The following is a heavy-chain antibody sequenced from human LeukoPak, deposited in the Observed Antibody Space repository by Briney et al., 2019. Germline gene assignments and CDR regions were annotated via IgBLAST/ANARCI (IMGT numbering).Heavy chain of an antibody. J-gene: IGHJ6*02. D-gene: IGHD6-13*01. CDR1: GYTFTNYA. CDR3: ARTPRAAAGTFWMDV. CDR2: INAGNGDT. Sequence: ASVKVSCKASGYTFTNYAVNWLRQAPGQRLEWMGWINAGNGDTKFSQNYQARVTITRDASASTAYMELSSLRSEDTAVYYCARTPRAAAGTFWMDVWGQGTTVTVSS. V-gene: IGHV1-3*01.